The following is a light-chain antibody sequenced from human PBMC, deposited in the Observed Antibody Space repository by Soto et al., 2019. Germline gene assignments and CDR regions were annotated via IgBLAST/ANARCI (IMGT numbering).Light chain of an antibody. CDR1: QSISSY. Sequence: DIQMTQSPSSLSASVGDRVTITCRASQSISSYLNWYQQKPGKAPKLLIYAASSLQSGVPSRFSGSRSGTDFTLTISTLQPEDFATDYCQQSSSTPPTFGQGTKLEIK. J-gene: IGKJ2*01. CDR3: QQSSSTPPT. V-gene: IGKV1-39*01. CDR2: AAS.